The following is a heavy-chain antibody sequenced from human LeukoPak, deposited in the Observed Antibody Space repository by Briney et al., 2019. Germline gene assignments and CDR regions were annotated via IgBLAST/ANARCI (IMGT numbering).Heavy chain of an antibody. V-gene: IGHV1-69*05. J-gene: IGHJ6*03. CDR2: IIPIFGTA. Sequence: SVKVSCKASGGTFSSYAISWVRQAPGQGLEWMGGIIPIFGTANYAQKFQGRVTITTDESTSTAYMELSSLRSEDTAVYYCARGDCSSTSCYYYYYMDVWGKGTTVTVSS. D-gene: IGHD2-2*01. CDR3: ARGDCSSTSCYYYYYMDV. CDR1: GGTFSSYA.